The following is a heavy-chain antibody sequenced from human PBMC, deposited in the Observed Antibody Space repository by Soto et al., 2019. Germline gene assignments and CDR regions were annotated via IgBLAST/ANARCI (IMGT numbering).Heavy chain of an antibody. J-gene: IGHJ6*02. D-gene: IGHD3-10*01. Sequence: SETLSLTCAVYGGSFSGYYWSWIRQPPGKGLEWIGEINHSGSTNYSPSLKSRVTISVDTSKNQFSLKLSSVTAADTAVYYCARAGLLWFGELPPGMDVWGQGTTVTVSS. CDR2: INHSGST. CDR3: ARAGLLWFGELPPGMDV. CDR1: GGSFSGYY. V-gene: IGHV4-34*01.